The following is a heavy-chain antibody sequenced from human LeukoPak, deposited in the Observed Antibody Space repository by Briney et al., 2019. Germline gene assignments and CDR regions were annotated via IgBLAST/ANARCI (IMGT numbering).Heavy chain of an antibody. D-gene: IGHD1-26*01. J-gene: IGHJ4*02. Sequence: GGSLRLSCAASGFTFRTYNLNWVRQAPGTGLEWVSHITSSSTNIYYADSVKGRFTISRDNAKNALSLQMNSLRDEDTAVYYCATSGNYYLKYWGQGTLVAVSS. V-gene: IGHV3-48*02. CDR3: ATSGNYYLKY. CDR1: GFTFRTYN. CDR2: ITSSSTNI.